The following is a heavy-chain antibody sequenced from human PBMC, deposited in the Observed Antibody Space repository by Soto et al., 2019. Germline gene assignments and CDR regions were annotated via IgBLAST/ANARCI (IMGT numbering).Heavy chain of an antibody. CDR3: PRGQPVWGFITVDRYY. D-gene: IGHD3-10*01. Sequence: ASVKVSCKASGDTFTDHYMHWVRQAPGQGLEWMGWINPNSGVTNYAQNFQGWVSMTRDTSSSTAYMELSRHWSGDSSVYYCPRGQPVWGFITVDRYYWG. V-gene: IGHV1-2*04. J-gene: IGHJ4*01. CDR2: INPNSGVT. CDR1: GDTFTDHY.